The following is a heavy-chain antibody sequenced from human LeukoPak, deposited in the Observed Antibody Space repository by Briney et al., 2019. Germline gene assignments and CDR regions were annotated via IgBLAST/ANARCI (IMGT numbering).Heavy chain of an antibody. CDR2: TYYGSNWHN. CDR1: GDSVSTNNAG. J-gene: IGHJ4*02. CDR3: SRGWLQQGFDS. D-gene: IGHD5-24*01. V-gene: IGHV6-1*01. Sequence: SQTLSLTCATSGDSVSTNNAGWNWIRQSPSRGLEWLGRTYYGSNWHNDYAVSVKSRININPDTSKNQFSLQLSSVTPDDTAVYYCSRGWLQQGFDSRGQGTLVTVSS.